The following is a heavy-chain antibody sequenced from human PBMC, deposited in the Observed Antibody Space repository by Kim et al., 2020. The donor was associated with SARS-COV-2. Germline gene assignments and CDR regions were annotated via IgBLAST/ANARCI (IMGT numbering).Heavy chain of an antibody. CDR2: LYNSGTT. J-gene: IGHJ4*01. CDR3: ARQQLRSLWFSALGDCDY. V-gene: IGHV4-39*01. Sequence: SETLSLTCAVSGASIDSSDSYWGWIRQPPGKGLEWFGSLYNSGTTYYNPSLNSRVTIYADTARNQVSLRMTSATAADKALYYWARQQLRSLWFSALGDCDYWGQETLVAV. CDR1: GASIDSSDSY. D-gene: IGHD3-10*01.